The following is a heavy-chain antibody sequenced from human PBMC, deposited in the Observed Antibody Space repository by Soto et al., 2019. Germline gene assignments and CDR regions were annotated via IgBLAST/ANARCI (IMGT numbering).Heavy chain of an antibody. Sequence: EVQLVESGGGLVQPGGSLRLSCAASGFTFSSYWMSWVRQAPGKGLEWVTNIKQDGSEKYYVDSVKGRFTISRDNAKNSLYLQMNSLRAEDTAVYYCASRGSSWPPAWYFDLWGRGTLVTVSS. CDR3: ASRGSSWPPAWYFDL. V-gene: IGHV3-7*01. CDR1: GFTFSSYW. J-gene: IGHJ2*01. CDR2: IKQDGSEK. D-gene: IGHD6-13*01.